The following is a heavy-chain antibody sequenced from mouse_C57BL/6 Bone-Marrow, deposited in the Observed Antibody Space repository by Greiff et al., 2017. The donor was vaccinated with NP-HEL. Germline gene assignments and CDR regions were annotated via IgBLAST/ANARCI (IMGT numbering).Heavy chain of an antibody. V-gene: IGHV1-80*01. Sequence: VQLQQSGAELVKPGASMKISCKASGYAFSSYWMNWVKQRPGKGLEWIGQIYPGDGDTNYNGKFKGKATLTADKSSSTAYMQLSSLTSEDSAVYFCARELSLRSSNFDYWGQGTTLTVSS. CDR1: GYAFSSYW. CDR2: IYPGDGDT. D-gene: IGHD1-1*01. J-gene: IGHJ2*01. CDR3: ARELSLRSSNFDY.